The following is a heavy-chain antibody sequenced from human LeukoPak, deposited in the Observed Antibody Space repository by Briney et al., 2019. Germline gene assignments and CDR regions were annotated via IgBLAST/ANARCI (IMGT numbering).Heavy chain of an antibody. V-gene: IGHV4-59*11. D-gene: IGHD3-10*01. CDR3: ASRPADTTWYGVFDY. CDR1: GGSIKSHY. Sequence: SETLSLTCSVSGGSIKSHYWSWIRQPPGKRLEWIGYIFNTGNTNYNPSLASRVTMSVDTSRAQFFLRLSPVTAADTAIYYCASRPADTTWYGVFDYWSQGTLVTVSS. J-gene: IGHJ4*02. CDR2: IFNTGNT.